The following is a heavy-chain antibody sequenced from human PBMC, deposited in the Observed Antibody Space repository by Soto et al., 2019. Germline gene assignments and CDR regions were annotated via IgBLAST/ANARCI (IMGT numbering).Heavy chain of an antibody. CDR2: IHYNGNT. J-gene: IGHJ4*02. D-gene: IGHD3-10*01. CDR1: GGSIISYS. CDR3: AKEVSTMVRRYYFDY. V-gene: IGHV4-59*01. Sequence: PSETLSLTCTVSGGSIISYSWSWIRQPPGKGLEWIGNIHYNGNTKYSPSLKSRVTMSVDTSKNHFSLKLISVTTADTAVYFCAKEVSTMVRRYYFDYWGQGTLVTVSS.